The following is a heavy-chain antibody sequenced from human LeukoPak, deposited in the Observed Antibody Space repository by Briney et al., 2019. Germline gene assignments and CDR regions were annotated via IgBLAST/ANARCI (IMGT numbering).Heavy chain of an antibody. CDR2: ISSSSSYI. CDR1: GFTFSSYS. D-gene: IGHD3-10*01. Sequence: GGSLRLSCADSGFTFSSYSMNWVRQAPGKGLEWVSSISSSSSYIYYADSVKGRFTIARDNAKKSLYLQMNSLRAADTAVYYCGRARGVSSWFDPWGQGTLVTVSS. J-gene: IGHJ5*02. V-gene: IGHV3-21*01. CDR3: GRARGVSSWFDP.